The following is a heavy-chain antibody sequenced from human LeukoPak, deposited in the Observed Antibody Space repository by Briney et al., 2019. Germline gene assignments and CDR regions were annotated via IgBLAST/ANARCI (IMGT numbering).Heavy chain of an antibody. CDR3: ARDKRVFYDSSGYYYYFDS. Sequence: ASVKVSCKASGYTFTSNGISWVRQAPGQGLEWMGWISAYNGNTNYAQKLQGRVTMTTDTSTSTAYMELRSLRSDDTAVYYCARDKRVFYDSSGYYYYFDSWGQGTLVTVSS. D-gene: IGHD3-22*01. CDR2: ISAYNGNT. CDR1: GYTFTSNG. V-gene: IGHV1-18*01. J-gene: IGHJ4*02.